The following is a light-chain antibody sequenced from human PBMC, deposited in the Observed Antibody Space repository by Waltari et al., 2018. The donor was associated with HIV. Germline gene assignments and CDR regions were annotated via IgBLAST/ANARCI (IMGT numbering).Light chain of an antibody. CDR2: GAS. V-gene: IGKV3-20*01. CDR1: QSVSRSY. Sequence: EIVLTQSPGTLSLSPGERATLSCRASQSVSRSYLAWYQQKPGQAPRLLIYGASSRVTGTPDRFSGSGSGTDFTLTINRLEPEDFAVYYCQQYDGSSTFGGGTKVEIK. J-gene: IGKJ4*01. CDR3: QQYDGSST.